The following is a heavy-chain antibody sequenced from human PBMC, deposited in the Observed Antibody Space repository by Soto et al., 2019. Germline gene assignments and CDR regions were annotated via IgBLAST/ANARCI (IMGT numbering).Heavy chain of an antibody. Sequence: SETLSLTCFVSGYSITAGGYYWSWIRHHPGKGLEWIGSFYSSGSIIYNPSLRSRVSISGDTSSNQFSMSLTSVTAADTARYYCARMYSSGSGWFHPWGQGTLVTVSS. CDR1: GYSITAGGYY. D-gene: IGHD6-19*01. J-gene: IGHJ5*02. V-gene: IGHV4-31*03. CDR2: FYSSGSI. CDR3: ARMYSSGSGWFHP.